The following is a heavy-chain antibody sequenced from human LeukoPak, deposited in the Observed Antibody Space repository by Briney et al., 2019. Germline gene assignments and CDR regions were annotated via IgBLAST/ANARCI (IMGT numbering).Heavy chain of an antibody. Sequence: GGSLRLSCAASGFTFDDYGMSWVRQAPGKGLEWVSGINWNGDNTGYADSVKGRFTISRDNAKNSLYLQMNSLRAEDTAVYYCARGGTLEYFQHWGQGTLVTVSS. CDR1: GFTFDDYG. CDR3: ARGGTLEYFQH. J-gene: IGHJ1*01. CDR2: INWNGDNT. V-gene: IGHV3-20*04.